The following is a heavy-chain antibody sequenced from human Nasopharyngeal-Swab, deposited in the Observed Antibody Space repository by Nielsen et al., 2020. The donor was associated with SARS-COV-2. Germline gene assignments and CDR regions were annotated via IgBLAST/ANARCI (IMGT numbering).Heavy chain of an antibody. CDR2: MNPNSGNT. D-gene: IGHD3-10*01. Sequence: ASVKVSCKASGYTFTSYDINWVRQATGQGLECMGWMNPNSGNTGYAQKFQGRVTMTRNTSISTAYMELSSLRSEDTAVYYCARTDGSGSYYDFDYWGQGTLVTVSS. CDR3: ARTDGSGSYYDFDY. V-gene: IGHV1-8*01. J-gene: IGHJ4*02. CDR1: GYTFTSYD.